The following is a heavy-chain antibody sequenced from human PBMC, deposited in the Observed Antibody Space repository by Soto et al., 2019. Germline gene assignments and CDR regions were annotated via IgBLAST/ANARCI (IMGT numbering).Heavy chain of an antibody. V-gene: IGHV4-59*01. Sequence: SETLSLTCTVSGGSISSYYWSWIRQPPGKGLEWIGYIYYSGSTNYNPSLKSRVTISVDTSKNQFSLKLSSVTAADTAVYYCARGPHIVVVTAIQYYFDYWGQGTLVTVSS. CDR2: IYYSGST. J-gene: IGHJ4*02. CDR1: GGSISSYY. CDR3: ARGPHIVVVTAIQYYFDY. D-gene: IGHD2-21*02.